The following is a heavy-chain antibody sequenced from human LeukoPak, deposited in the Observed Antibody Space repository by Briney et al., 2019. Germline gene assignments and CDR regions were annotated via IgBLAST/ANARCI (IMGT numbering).Heavy chain of an antibody. CDR1: GFTFSSYS. CDR2: ITRSSSAK. D-gene: IGHD3-22*01. V-gene: IGHV3-48*01. Sequence: PGGSLRLSCVASGFTFSSYSMNWVRQAPGKGLEWVSYITRSSSAKFYADSVKGRFTVSRDNAENLLYLQMNSLRAEDTAVYYCVRSAFHAGSGNYYDYWGQGTLVTVSS. J-gene: IGHJ4*02. CDR3: VRSAFHAGSGNYYDY.